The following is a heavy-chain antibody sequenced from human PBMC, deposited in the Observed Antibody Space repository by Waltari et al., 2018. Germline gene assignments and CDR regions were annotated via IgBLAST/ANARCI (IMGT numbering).Heavy chain of an antibody. D-gene: IGHD5-12*01. Sequence: QVQLVQSGAEVKEPGASVKVSCKASGYTFPGHYMNWVRQAPGQGLEWMGWINPDSGGTNYAQKFQGRVTMTRDTSISTVYMEVSRLRSDDTAVYYCAKAGYFGYDYADYWGQGTLVTVSS. CDR2: INPDSGGT. CDR1: GYTFPGHY. CDR3: AKAGYFGYDYADY. V-gene: IGHV1-2*02. J-gene: IGHJ4*02.